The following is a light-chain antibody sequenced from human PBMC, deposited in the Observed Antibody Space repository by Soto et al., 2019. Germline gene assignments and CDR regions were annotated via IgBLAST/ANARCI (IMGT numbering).Light chain of an antibody. J-gene: IGLJ1*01. V-gene: IGLV2-14*03. CDR1: SSDVGNYNY. Sequence: QSLLTQPASVSGSPGQSITISCTGASSDVGNYNYVSWYQQHPGKAPKLIIYDVSNRPSGVSNRFSGSKSGNTASLTISWLQAEDEADYYCSSYTSSTPLDVFGTGTKVT. CDR2: DVS. CDR3: SSYTSSTPLDV.